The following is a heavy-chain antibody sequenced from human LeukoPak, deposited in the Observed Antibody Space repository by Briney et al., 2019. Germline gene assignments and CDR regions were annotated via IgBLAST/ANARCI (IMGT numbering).Heavy chain of an antibody. CDR1: GFTFSSYA. CDR2: ISYDGSNK. J-gene: IGHJ4*02. Sequence: PGGSLRLSCAASGFTFSSYAMHWVRQAPGKGLEWVAVISYDGSNKYYADSVKGRFTISRDNSKNTLYLQMNSLRAEDTAVYYCARESGMGDDSSGYSEYSDYWGQGTLVTVSS. V-gene: IGHV3-30-3*01. D-gene: IGHD3-22*01. CDR3: ARESGMGDDSSGYSEYSDY.